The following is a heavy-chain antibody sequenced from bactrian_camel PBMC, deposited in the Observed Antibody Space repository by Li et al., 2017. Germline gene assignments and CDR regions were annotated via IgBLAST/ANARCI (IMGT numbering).Heavy chain of an antibody. Sequence: HVQLVESGGGSVQAGGSLRLSCTASGLRRDDSVMGWYRQAPGNECEWVSTINNDGKTYYANSVKGRFAISQNRAKTTLYLQMSSLSPDDTAMCYCAADQLAGMLCRLDALNYPYQGQGTQVTVS. V-gene: IGHV3S63*01. D-gene: IGHD1*01. CDR1: GLRRDDSV. CDR2: TINNDGKT. J-gene: IGHJ4*01.